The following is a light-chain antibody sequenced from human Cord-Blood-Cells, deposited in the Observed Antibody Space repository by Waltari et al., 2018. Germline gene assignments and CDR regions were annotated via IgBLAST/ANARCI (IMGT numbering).Light chain of an antibody. CDR2: GAS. J-gene: IGKJ3*01. CDR3: QQYNNWFT. V-gene: IGKV3-15*01. Sequence: DIVMTQSPATLSVSPGERATLSCRASQSVSSNLAWYQQKPGQAPRLLIYGASTRATGIPARFSGSGSGTEFTLTISSLQSEDFAVYYCQQYNNWFTFGPGTKVDIK. CDR1: QSVSSN.